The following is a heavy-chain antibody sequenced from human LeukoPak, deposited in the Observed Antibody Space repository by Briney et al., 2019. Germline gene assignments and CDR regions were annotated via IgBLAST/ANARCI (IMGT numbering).Heavy chain of an antibody. V-gene: IGHV3-7*01. CDR1: GFSFSNYQ. J-gene: IGHJ4*02. CDR2: IKQDGSEK. Sequence: GGSLRLSCAASGFSFSNYQMSWVRQAPGKGLEWVANIKQDGSEKFYVDSVKGRFTISRDNAKNSLYLQMNGLRAEDTAVYYCATWGGFGPFDYWGQGTLVTVSS. CDR3: ATWGGFGPFDY. D-gene: IGHD3-16*01.